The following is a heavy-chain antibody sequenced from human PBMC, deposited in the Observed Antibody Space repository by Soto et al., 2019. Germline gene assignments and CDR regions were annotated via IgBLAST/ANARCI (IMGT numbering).Heavy chain of an antibody. V-gene: IGHV3-15*01. CDR3: TTMGPAGYSGYDYVQYYYGMDV. CDR2: IKSKTDGGTT. D-gene: IGHD5-12*01. CDR1: GFTFSNAW. J-gene: IGHJ6*02. Sequence: EVQLVESGGGLVKPGGSLRLSCAASGFTFSNAWMSWVRQAPGKGLEWVGRIKSKTDGGTTDYAAPVKGRFTISRDDSKNTLYLQMNSLKTEDTAVYYCTTMGPAGYSGYDYVQYYYGMDVWGQGTTVTVSS.